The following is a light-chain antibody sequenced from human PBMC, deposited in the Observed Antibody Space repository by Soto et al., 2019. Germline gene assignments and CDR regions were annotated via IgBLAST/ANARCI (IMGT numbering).Light chain of an antibody. V-gene: IGKV3-15*01. CDR1: QSVSGK. CDR2: GAS. CDR3: LHYCYWPLGT. J-gene: IGKJ4*01. Sequence: EMEMTQSPATLSVPLGDRVTIACRASQSVSGKLAWYQQRPGQAPKLLIYGASTMDAGVPARFSGSGSGTEFTLTISSLQSDDFAVYYCLHYCYWPLGTFGGGTRVEIK.